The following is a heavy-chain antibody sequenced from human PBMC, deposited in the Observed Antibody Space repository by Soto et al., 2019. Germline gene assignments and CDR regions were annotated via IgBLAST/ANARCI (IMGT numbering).Heavy chain of an antibody. CDR1: GGSVSSGSYY. D-gene: IGHD3-10*01. Sequence: SSETLSLTXTVSGGSVSSGSYYWSWIRQPPGKGLKWIGYIYYSGSTHYNPSLKSRVTISLDTSKNQFSLKLNSVTAADTAVYYCARENYYALDYWGPGTLVTVSS. CDR2: IYYSGST. V-gene: IGHV4-61*01. CDR3: ARENYYALDY. J-gene: IGHJ4*02.